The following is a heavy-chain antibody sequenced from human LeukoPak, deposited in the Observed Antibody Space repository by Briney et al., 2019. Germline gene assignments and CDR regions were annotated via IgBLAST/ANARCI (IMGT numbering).Heavy chain of an antibody. CDR2: SRNKANSYTT. Sequence: GGSLRLSCAVSGFTLSDYYIDWVRQAPGKGLEWVGRSRNKANSYTTEYATSVKGRFTFSRDDSKNSLYLQMNSLKTEDTAVYYCGRTNTGGSLDYWGQGTLVTVSS. D-gene: IGHD7-27*01. J-gene: IGHJ4*02. CDR1: GFTLSDYY. CDR3: GRTNTGGSLDY. V-gene: IGHV3-72*01.